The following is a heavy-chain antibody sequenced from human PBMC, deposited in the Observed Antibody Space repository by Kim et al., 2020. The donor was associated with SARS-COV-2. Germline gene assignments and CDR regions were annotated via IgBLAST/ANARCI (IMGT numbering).Heavy chain of an antibody. V-gene: IGHV4-39*07. Sequence: SETLSLTCTVSGGSISSSSYYWGWLRQPPGKGLEWIGSIYYSGSTYYNPSIKSRVTISVDTSKNQFSLKLSSVTAADTAVYYCVSINTMVRVWGQGTLVTVSS. D-gene: IGHD3-10*01. CDR2: IYYSGST. CDR1: GGSISSSSYY. CDR3: VSINTMVRV. J-gene: IGHJ4*02.